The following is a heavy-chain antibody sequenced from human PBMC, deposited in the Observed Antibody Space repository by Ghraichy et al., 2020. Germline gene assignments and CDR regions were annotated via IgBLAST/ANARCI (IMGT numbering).Heavy chain of an antibody. Sequence: GGFLRLSCAASGFTFSSYAMHWVRQAPGKGLEWVAVISYDGSNKYYADSVKGRFTISRDNSKNTLFLQMNSLRAEDTAVYYCASQSGYLSDASEGYFDFWGQGTLVTVSS. CDR2: ISYDGSNK. CDR3: ASQSGYLSDASEGYFDF. V-gene: IGHV3-30*04. CDR1: GFTFSSYA. D-gene: IGHD3-22*01. J-gene: IGHJ4*02.